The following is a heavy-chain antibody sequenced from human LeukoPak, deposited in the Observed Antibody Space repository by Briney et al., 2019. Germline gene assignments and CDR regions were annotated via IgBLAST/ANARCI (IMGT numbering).Heavy chain of an antibody. D-gene: IGHD3-10*01. CDR2: IYSGGST. J-gene: IGHJ6*03. V-gene: IGHV3-53*01. CDR1: GFTFSSNY. CDR3: ARVGFPKYYYYYMDV. Sequence: GGSLRLSCAASGFTFSSNYMSWVRQAPGKGLEWVSVIYSGGSTYYADSVKGRFTISRDNSKNTLYLQMNSLRAEDTAVYYCARVGFPKYYYYYMDVWGKGTTVTISS.